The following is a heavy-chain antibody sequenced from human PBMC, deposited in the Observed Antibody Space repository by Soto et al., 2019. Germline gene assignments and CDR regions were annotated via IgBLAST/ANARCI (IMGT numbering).Heavy chain of an antibody. CDR3: ARDSSSWYKGWFDP. D-gene: IGHD6-13*01. CDR2: IIPIFGTA. J-gene: IGHJ5*02. V-gene: IGHV1-69*01. CDR1: GGTFSSYA. Sequence: QVQLVQSGAEVKKLGSSVKVSYKASGGTFSSYAISWVRQAPGQGLEWMGGIIPIFGTANYAQKFQGRVTITADESTSTAYMELSSLRSEDTAVYYCARDSSSWYKGWFDPWGQGTLVTVSS.